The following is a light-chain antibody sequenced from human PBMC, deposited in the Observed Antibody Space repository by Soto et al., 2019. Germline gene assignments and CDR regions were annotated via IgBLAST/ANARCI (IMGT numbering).Light chain of an antibody. Sequence: EIVLIQSPVTLSLSPGERATLSCRASQSVSSNYLAWYQQKPGQAPRLLIYGASSRATGIPDRFSGSGSGTDFTLTISRLEPEDFVVYYCQQYGSSPPLTFGGGTKVEIK. CDR1: QSVSSNY. CDR3: QQYGSSPPLT. V-gene: IGKV3-20*01. CDR2: GAS. J-gene: IGKJ4*01.